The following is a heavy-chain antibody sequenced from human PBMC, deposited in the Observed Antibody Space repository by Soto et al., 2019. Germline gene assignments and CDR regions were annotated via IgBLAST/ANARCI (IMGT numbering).Heavy chain of an antibody. V-gene: IGHV5-51*01. Sequence: GESLKISCKGSGYSFTSYWIGWVRQMPGKGLEWMGIIYPGDSDTRYSPTFQGQVTISADKSISTAYLQWSSLKASDTAMYYGARVTSIAARDAFDIWGQGTMVTVSS. CDR2: IYPGDSDT. D-gene: IGHD6-6*01. CDR1: GYSFTSYW. CDR3: ARVTSIAARDAFDI. J-gene: IGHJ3*02.